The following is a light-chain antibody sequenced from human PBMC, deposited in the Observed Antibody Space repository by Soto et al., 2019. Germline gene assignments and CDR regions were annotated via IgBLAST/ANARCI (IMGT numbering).Light chain of an antibody. CDR1: QTISSY. J-gene: IGKJ4*01. CDR3: QQSFSTPLT. V-gene: IGKV1-39*01. CDR2: AAS. Sequence: DIQMTQSPSSLSASVGDRVTITCRASQTISSYLNWYQQKPGKAPKLLIFAASSLQSGVPSRFNGSGSGTDFTFTIGSLQPEDFAPYFCQQSFSTPLTLGGGTKVDIK.